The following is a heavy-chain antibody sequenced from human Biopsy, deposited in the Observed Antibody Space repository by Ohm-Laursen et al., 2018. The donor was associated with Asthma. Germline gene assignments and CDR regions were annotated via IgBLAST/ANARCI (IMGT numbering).Heavy chain of an antibody. CDR3: ARDGTDDAFDI. CDR1: GFSFSNFA. V-gene: IGHV3-30*01. CDR2: ISKDASTQ. Sequence: SLRLSCSATGFSFSNFAIHWVRQAPGKGLEWVGVISKDASTQDYADSVKGRFTMARDNSKNTLDLQMNSLREEDTAVYYCARDGTDDAFDIWGQGTVDSVSS. D-gene: IGHD1-1*01. J-gene: IGHJ3*02.